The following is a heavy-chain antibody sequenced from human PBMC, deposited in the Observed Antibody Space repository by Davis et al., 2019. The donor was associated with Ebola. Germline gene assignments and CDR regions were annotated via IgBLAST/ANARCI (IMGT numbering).Heavy chain of an antibody. Sequence: MPGGSLRLSCTVSGGSISSSSYYWGWIRQPPGKGLEWIGSIYYSGSTYYNPSLKSRVTISVDTSKNQFSLKLSSVTAADTAVYYCARHFFRDDFWSVEYYFDYWGQGTLVTVSS. CDR3: ARHFFRDDFWSVEYYFDY. CDR2: IYYSGST. V-gene: IGHV4-39*01. CDR1: GGSISSSSYY. D-gene: IGHD3-3*01. J-gene: IGHJ4*02.